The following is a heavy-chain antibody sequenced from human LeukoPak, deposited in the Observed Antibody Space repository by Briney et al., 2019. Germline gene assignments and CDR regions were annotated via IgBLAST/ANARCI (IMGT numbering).Heavy chain of an antibody. D-gene: IGHD6-19*01. Sequence: PSETLSLTCAVYGLSFSGFYWRWIRQPPGKGLEWIGEINHSGSTNYNPSLKSRVTISLDTSKNKFCLTMRPVNAAETRVYYCARNSSGSSFDYWGQGTLGTVSS. CDR1: GLSFSGFY. J-gene: IGHJ4*02. CDR2: INHSGST. V-gene: IGHV4-34*01. CDR3: ARNSSGSSFDY.